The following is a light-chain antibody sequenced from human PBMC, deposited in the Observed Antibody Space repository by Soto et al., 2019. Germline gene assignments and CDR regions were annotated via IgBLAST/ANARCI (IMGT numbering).Light chain of an antibody. CDR1: QSVSSN. J-gene: IGKJ1*01. CDR3: QQYNNWPRT. CDR2: GAS. V-gene: IGKV3-15*01. Sequence: EIVMTLSPATLSVSPGERATLSCRASQSVSSNLAWYQQKPGQAPRLLIYGASTRATGIPARFSGSGSGTEFILTISSLQSEDFAVYYCQQYNNWPRTFGQGTKVEIK.